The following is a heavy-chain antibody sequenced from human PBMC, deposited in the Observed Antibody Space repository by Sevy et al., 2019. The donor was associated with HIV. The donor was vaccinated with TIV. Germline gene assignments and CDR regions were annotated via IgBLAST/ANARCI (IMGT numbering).Heavy chain of an antibody. J-gene: IGHJ4*02. D-gene: IGHD1-1*01. CDR3: ATSGTTGTTSHFGY. CDR2: IIPIFGTP. CDR1: GGTFSDFG. V-gene: IGHV1-69*13. Sequence: ASVKVSCKASGGTFSDFGFHWVRQAPGQGLEWMGGIIPIFGTPNYAQQFLGRVTIIADESTSTVYMELNRLTSDYTAVYYCATSGTTGTTSHFGYWCQGTLVTVSS.